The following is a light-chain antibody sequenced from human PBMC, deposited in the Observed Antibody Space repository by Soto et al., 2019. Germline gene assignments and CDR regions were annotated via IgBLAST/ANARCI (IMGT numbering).Light chain of an antibody. CDR3: SSYTSSSTLLYV. Sequence: QSALTQPASVSGSPGQSVTISCTGTSSDVGGRNFVSWYQQHPGKAPQVMIYAVSPRPSGVSNRFSGSKSGNTASLAISGLQAEDEADYYCSSYTSSSTLLYVFGTGTKLTVL. CDR2: AVS. CDR1: SSDVGGRNF. J-gene: IGLJ1*01. V-gene: IGLV2-14*01.